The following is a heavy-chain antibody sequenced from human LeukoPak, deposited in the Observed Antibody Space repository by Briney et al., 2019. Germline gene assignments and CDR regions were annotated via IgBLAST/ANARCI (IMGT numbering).Heavy chain of an antibody. J-gene: IGHJ6*02. V-gene: IGHV1-69*01. D-gene: IGHD4-11*01. CDR2: IIPIFGTA. Sequence: SVKVSCKASGGTFSSYAISWVRQAPGQGLEWMGGIIPIFGTANYAQKFQGRVTITADESTSTAYMELSSLRSEDTAVYYCASPYSNRYYYYGMDVWGQGTTVTVSS. CDR1: GGTFSSYA. CDR3: ASPYSNRYYYYGMDV.